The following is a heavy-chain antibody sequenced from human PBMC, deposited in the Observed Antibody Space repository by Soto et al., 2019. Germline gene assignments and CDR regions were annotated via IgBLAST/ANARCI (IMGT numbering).Heavy chain of an antibody. J-gene: IGHJ5*02. V-gene: IGHV1-69*12. Sequence: QVQLVQSGAEVKKPGSSVKVSCKASGGTFSSYAISWVRQAPGQGLEWMGGIIPIFGTANYAQKFQGRVTITADQSASTDYMELSSLRSEDTAVYYCARGGDGYNLHAAGRFAPWGQGSLVTVSS. CDR3: ARGGDGYNLHAAGRFAP. D-gene: IGHD5-12*01. CDR1: GGTFSSYA. CDR2: IIPIFGTA.